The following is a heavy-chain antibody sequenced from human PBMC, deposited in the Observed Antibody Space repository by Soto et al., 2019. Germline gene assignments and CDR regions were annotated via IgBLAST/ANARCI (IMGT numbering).Heavy chain of an antibody. Sequence: EVQLVESGGGLVQPGGSLRLSCAASGFTVSSNYMSWVRQAPGKGLEWVSVIYSGGSTYYADSVKGRFTISRHNSKNTLYLQMNSLRADDTAVYYCARGRGSGWYGPTFDYWGQGTLVTVSS. CDR3: ARGRGSGWYGPTFDY. D-gene: IGHD6-19*01. CDR1: GFTVSSNY. V-gene: IGHV3-53*04. CDR2: IYSGGST. J-gene: IGHJ4*02.